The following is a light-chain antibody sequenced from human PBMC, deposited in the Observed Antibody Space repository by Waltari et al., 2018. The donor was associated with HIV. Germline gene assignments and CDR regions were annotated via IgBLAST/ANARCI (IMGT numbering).Light chain of an antibody. CDR1: SSAVGGSNL. CDR3: CAYAGSTTYVI. CDR2: EVS. V-gene: IGLV2-23*02. Sequence: QSALTQPASVSGSPGQSITISCTGTSSAVGGSNLVSWYKQHPGKAPKLMIYEVSKRPSGVSICFPGSQSGNTACLTISGLQAEDEADYYCCAYAGSTTYVIFGGGTKLTVL. J-gene: IGLJ2*01.